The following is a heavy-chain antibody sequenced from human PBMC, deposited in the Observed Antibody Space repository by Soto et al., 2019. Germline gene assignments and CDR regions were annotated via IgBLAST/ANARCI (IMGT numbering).Heavy chain of an antibody. Sequence: SVKVSCKASGGTFSSYRINWVRQAPGQGLEWVGGIVPIYRTADYAQKFQGRVTITADESARTSYMELRSLKSHDTAVYYCVRDSGAKLSSSWGQGTLVTVSS. CDR3: VRDSGAKLSSS. J-gene: IGHJ4*02. CDR1: GGTFSSYR. D-gene: IGHD6-13*01. V-gene: IGHV1-69*13. CDR2: IVPIYRTA.